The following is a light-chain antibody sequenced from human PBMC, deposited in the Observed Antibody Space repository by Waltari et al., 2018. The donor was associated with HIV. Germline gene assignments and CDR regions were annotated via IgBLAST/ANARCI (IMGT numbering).Light chain of an antibody. CDR3: MQALEAPLT. CDR1: QSLLSRHGNNY. V-gene: IGKV2-28*01. CDR2: VGS. J-gene: IGKJ4*01. Sequence: DVVMTQSPLSLRVTAGEPASISCRSSQSLLSRHGNNYLDWYLQKPGQSPQLLIYVGSNRASGVPDRFSGSGSGTDFTLKISRVEAEDVGVYYCMQALEAPLTFGGGTKVQIK.